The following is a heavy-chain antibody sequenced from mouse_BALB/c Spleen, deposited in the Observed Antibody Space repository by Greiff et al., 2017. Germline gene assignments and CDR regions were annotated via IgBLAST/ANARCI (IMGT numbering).Heavy chain of an antibody. CDR1: GYTFTSYY. CDR2: IYPGNVNT. Sequence: VQGVESGPELVKPGASVRISCKASGYTFTSYYIHWVKQRPGQGLEWIGWIYPGNVNTKYNEKFKGKATLTADKSSSTAYMQLSSLTSEDSAVYFCARTYYGNYDAMDYWGQGTSVTVSS. CDR3: ARTYYGNYDAMDY. J-gene: IGHJ4*01. D-gene: IGHD2-10*01. V-gene: IGHV1S56*01.